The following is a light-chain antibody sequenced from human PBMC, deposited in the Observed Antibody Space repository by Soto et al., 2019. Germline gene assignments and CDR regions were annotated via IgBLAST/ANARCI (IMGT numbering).Light chain of an antibody. CDR3: AAWDDSLNGHVV. CDR2: SNN. J-gene: IGLJ2*01. CDR1: NSNIGKNT. V-gene: IGLV1-44*01. Sequence: QSVLTQPPSASGTPGQRLSISCSGSNSNIGKNTVNWYQQLPRTAPKLLIYSNNQRPSGVPDRFSGSKSGTAASPAISGLQSEDEDDYYCAAWDDSLNGHVVFGGGTKLTVL.